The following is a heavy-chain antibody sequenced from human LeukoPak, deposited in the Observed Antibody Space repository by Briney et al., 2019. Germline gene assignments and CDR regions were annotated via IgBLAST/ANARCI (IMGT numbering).Heavy chain of an antibody. CDR3: ARGRQLLYAWFDP. CDR1: GGSISRGGYS. CDR2: IYHSGST. Sequence: SQTLSLTCAGSGGSISRGGYSWSWIRQPPGTGLEGVGYIYHSGSTYYNPSLKSRVTISVDRSKNQFSLTLSSVTAADTAVYYCARGRQLLYAWFDPWGQGTLVTVSS. V-gene: IGHV4-30-2*01. J-gene: IGHJ5*02. D-gene: IGHD2-2*02.